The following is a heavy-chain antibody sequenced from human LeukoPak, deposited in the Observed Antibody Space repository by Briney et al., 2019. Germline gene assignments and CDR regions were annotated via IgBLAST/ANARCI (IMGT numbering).Heavy chain of an antibody. Sequence: SETLSLTCTVPGGSLSSYYWSWIRQPPGKGLEWIGYIYYSGSTNCNPSLKNRVTISVDTSKNQFSLKLSSVTAADTAVYYCARVQAYGGKGYFDYWGQGTLVTVSS. V-gene: IGHV4-59*01. J-gene: IGHJ4*02. CDR1: GGSLSSYY. D-gene: IGHD1-1*01. CDR3: ARVQAYGGKGYFDY. CDR2: IYYSGST.